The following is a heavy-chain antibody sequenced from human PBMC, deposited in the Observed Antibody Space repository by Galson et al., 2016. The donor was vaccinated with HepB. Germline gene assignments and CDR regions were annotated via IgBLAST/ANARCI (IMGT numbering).Heavy chain of an antibody. CDR2: INPSRGST. CDR1: GYLFTAHY. D-gene: IGHD2-21*01. V-gene: IGHV1-46*01. Sequence: SVKVSCKASGYLFTAHYMHWVRQAPGQGLEWMGIINPSRGSTSYTPKFHGRSTMTRDSSTNPVHMELSSLTYVDTAVYFCARAASEIPRVISDSWGQGSLVIVSS. J-gene: IGHJ4*02. CDR3: ARAASEIPRVISDS.